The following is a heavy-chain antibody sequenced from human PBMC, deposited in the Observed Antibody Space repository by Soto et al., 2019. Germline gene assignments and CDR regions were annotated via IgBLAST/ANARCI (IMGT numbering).Heavy chain of an antibody. Sequence: EVQLVESGGGLVQPGGSLRLSCAASGFTFSSYSMNWVRQAPGKGLEWVSYISSSSSTIYYADSVKGRFTISRDNAKNSLYLQMNSLRAEDTAVYYCPRGAYYYDSSGLSYWGQGTLVTVSS. D-gene: IGHD3-22*01. V-gene: IGHV3-48*01. CDR1: GFTFSSYS. CDR3: PRGAYYYDSSGLSY. CDR2: ISSSSSTI. J-gene: IGHJ4*02.